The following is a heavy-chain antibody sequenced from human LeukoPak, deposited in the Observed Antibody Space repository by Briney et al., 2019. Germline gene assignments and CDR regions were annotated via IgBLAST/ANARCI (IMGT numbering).Heavy chain of an antibody. CDR3: AGRIDY. J-gene: IGHJ4*02. Sequence: SETLSLTCTVSGGSISSSSYFWGWIRQPPGKWLEWIGSFSYSGNTYYNPSLKSRVTISVDTSKNQFSLRLSSVTAADTAVYYCAGRIDYWGQGTLVTVSS. CDR1: GGSISSSSYF. V-gene: IGHV4-39*01. CDR2: FSYSGNT.